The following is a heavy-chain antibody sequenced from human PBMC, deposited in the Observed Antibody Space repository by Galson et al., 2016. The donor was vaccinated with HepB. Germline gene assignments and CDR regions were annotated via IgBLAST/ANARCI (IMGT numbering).Heavy chain of an antibody. V-gene: IGHV4-59*02. CDR1: GASVTSYY. CDR2: VYYSGRI. Sequence: ETLSLTCTVSGASVTSYYWRWIRQPPGKGLEWIGFVYYSGRIHYNPSLQSRVTMSADTSKNQFSLKLSSVTATDTAVYYCARQQVGNNWFDPWGQGTLVTVSS. J-gene: IGHJ5*02. CDR3: ARQQVGNNWFDP. D-gene: IGHD6-6*01.